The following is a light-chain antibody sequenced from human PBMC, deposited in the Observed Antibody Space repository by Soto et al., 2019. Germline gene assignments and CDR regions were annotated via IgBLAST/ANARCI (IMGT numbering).Light chain of an antibody. CDR2: DDN. Sequence: QSVLTQPPSASGTPGQRVTISCSGSSSNIGSHPVNWYQQLPGTAPKLLLYDDNQRPSGVPDRFSASKSGASASLAISGLQSEDEATYYCASWDNSLNGLYVFGAGTKVTVL. J-gene: IGLJ1*01. V-gene: IGLV1-44*01. CDR1: SSNIGSHP. CDR3: ASWDNSLNGLYV.